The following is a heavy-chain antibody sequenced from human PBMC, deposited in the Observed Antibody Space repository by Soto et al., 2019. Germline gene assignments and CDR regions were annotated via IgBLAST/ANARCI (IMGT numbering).Heavy chain of an antibody. CDR1: GINFSSYP. D-gene: IGHD6-13*01. CDR3: AKEASFEPGDRSSWYSD. V-gene: IGHV3-23*01. J-gene: IGHJ4*02. CDR2: ISGSGGST. Sequence: RGPLILSGTASGINFSSYPMSRVRQAPGKGLEWVSAISGSGGSTYYADYVKGRFTISRDNSKNTLYLQMNSLRAEDTAVYYCAKEASFEPGDRSSWYSDWGQGSLVTVTS.